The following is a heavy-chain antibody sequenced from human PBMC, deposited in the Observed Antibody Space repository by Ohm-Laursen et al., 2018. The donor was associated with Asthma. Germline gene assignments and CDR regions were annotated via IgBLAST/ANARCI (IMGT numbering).Heavy chain of an antibody. CDR2: ISYSGST. J-gene: IGHJ4*02. CDR3: ARAPSIAAAGSYYFDY. Sequence: TLSLTCTVSGGSINSDGYHWNWVRQHPGKGLEWIGYISYSGSTYYNPSLKSRVTISVDTSKNQFSLKLSSVTAADTAVYYCARAPSIAAAGSYYFDYWGQGTLVTVSS. D-gene: IGHD6-13*01. CDR1: GGSINSDGYH. V-gene: IGHV4-31*03.